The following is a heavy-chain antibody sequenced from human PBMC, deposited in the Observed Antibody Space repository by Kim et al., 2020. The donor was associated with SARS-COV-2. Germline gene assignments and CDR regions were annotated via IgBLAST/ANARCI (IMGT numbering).Heavy chain of an antibody. Sequence: SETLSLTCAVYGGSFSGYYWSWIRQPPGKGLEWIGEINHSGSTNYNPSLKSRVTISVDTAKNQFSLKLSSVTAADTAVYYCARGPRYFDWLTGGYDFDYWGQGTLVTVSS. J-gene: IGHJ4*02. CDR2: INHSGST. CDR3: ARGPRYFDWLTGGYDFDY. V-gene: IGHV4-34*01. D-gene: IGHD3-9*01. CDR1: GGSFSGYY.